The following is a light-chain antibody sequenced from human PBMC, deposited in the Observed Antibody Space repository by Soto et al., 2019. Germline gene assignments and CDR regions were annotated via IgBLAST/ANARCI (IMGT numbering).Light chain of an antibody. CDR1: QSVSNDF. Sequence: EIVLTQSPGILSLSPGERATLSCRASQSVSNDFLAWYQQKPGQAPRLLIYGASTRATDVPDRFSGSGTGTDFSLNISRLEPEDFAVYYCQQYGRSKRWTFGQGTKIEV. J-gene: IGKJ1*01. CDR3: QQYGRSKRWT. CDR2: GAS. V-gene: IGKV3-20*01.